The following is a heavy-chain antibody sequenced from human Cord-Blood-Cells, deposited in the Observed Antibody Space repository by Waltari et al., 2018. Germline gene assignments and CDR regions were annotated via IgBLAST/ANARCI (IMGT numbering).Heavy chain of an antibody. Sequence: QVQLVQSGAEVKKPGASVKVSCKASGYTFTSYAMHWVRQATGQRLEWMGWINAGNGNTKYSQKFQGRVTITRDTSASTAYMELSSLSSEDTAVYYCARDLPPPITGDEADDAFDIWGQGTMVTVSS. V-gene: IGHV1-3*01. CDR2: INAGNGNT. J-gene: IGHJ3*02. D-gene: IGHD7-27*01. CDR3: ARDLPPPITGDEADDAFDI. CDR1: GYTFTSYA.